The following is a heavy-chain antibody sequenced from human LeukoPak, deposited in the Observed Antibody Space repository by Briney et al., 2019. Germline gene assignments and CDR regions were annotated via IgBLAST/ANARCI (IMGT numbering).Heavy chain of an antibody. Sequence: RGESLKISCKGSGYSFTSYWIGWVRQMPGKGLEWMGIIYPGDSDTRYSPSFQGQVTISADKSISTAHLQWSSLKASDTAMYYCARRSHGYCSGGSCNDWFDPWGQGTLVTVSS. J-gene: IGHJ5*02. V-gene: IGHV5-51*01. CDR3: ARRSHGYCSGGSCNDWFDP. CDR1: GYSFTSYW. CDR2: IYPGDSDT. D-gene: IGHD2-15*01.